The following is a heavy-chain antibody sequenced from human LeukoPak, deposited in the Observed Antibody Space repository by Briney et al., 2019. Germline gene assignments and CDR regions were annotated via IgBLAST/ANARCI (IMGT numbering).Heavy chain of an antibody. V-gene: IGHV3-74*01. Sequence: GGSLRLSCAASGFTFSSYWMHWVRQAPGEGLVWVSRSSTEGSRTSYAVSVKGRFTISRDNAKNTLYLQMNSLRAEDTAVYYCAREDTAMADAFDIWGQGTMVTISS. CDR1: GFTFSSYW. CDR3: AREDTAMADAFDI. CDR2: SSTEGSRT. D-gene: IGHD5-18*01. J-gene: IGHJ3*02.